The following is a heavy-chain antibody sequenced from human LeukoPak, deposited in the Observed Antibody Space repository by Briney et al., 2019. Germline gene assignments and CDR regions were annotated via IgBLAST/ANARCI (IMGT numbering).Heavy chain of an antibody. Sequence: PGGSLRLSCAASGFTFSSYAMSWVRQARGKGLEWVSAISGSGGSTYYADSVKGRFTISRDNSKNTLYLQMNSLRAEDTAVYYCAKRTAALSTRYYGMDVWGQGTTVTVSS. V-gene: IGHV3-23*01. CDR1: GFTFSSYA. D-gene: IGHD6-13*01. CDR2: ISGSGGST. CDR3: AKRTAALSTRYYGMDV. J-gene: IGHJ6*02.